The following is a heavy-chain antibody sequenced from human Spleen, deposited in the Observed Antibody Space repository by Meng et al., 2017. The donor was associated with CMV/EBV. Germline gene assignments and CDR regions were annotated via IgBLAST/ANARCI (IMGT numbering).Heavy chain of an antibody. J-gene: IGHJ4*02. CDR3: ARVWIAGSDY. CDR1: GGSFSGYC. V-gene: IGHV4-34*01. D-gene: IGHD6-13*01. CDR2: INHSGST. Sequence: SLTCAVYGGSFSGYCWSWIRQPPGKGLEWIGEINHSGSTNYNPSLKSRVTISVDTSKNQFSLKLSSVTAADTAVYYCARVWIAGSDYWGQGTLVTVSS.